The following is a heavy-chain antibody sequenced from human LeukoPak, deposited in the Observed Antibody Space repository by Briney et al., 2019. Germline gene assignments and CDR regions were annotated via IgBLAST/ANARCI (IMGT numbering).Heavy chain of an antibody. Sequence: PGGSLRLSCTASGFTFSAYAMNWVRQAPGRGLQWIASISSSSNIFYADSLKGRFTISKDNAKSSLYLQLNSLRAGDTAVYYCARENMVDGGFDYWGQGTLVTVSS. J-gene: IGHJ4*02. V-gene: IGHV3-69-1*01. CDR1: GFTFSAYA. CDR2: ISSSSNI. D-gene: IGHD2-8*01. CDR3: ARENMVDGGFDY.